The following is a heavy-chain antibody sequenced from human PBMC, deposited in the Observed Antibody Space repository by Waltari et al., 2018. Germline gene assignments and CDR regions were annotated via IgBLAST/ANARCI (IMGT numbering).Heavy chain of an antibody. V-gene: IGHV4-39*01. Sequence: QLQLQESGPGPVKPSEPLSLTCRVPGFSITRNRHYLGWIRQPPGQGLEWIATMSYSGATYSSPSLESRVTVSRDTSKNQLSLKLVSVTAADTAVYYCATYIGASVGTAAFDVWGQGTMVTVSS. CDR1: GFSITRNRHY. D-gene: IGHD5-12*01. J-gene: IGHJ3*01. CDR2: MSYSGAT. CDR3: ATYIGASVGTAAFDV.